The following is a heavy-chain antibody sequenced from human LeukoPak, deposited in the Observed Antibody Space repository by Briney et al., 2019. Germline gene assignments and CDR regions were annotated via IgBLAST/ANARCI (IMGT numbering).Heavy chain of an antibody. CDR1: GYTFTSYD. CDR3: AREYYYDSSGYVRDYYYYYYYMDV. Sequence: ASVKVSCKASGYTFTSYDINWVRQATGQGLEWMGWMNPNSGNTGYAQKFQGRVTITRNTSISTAYMELSSLRSEDTAVYYCAREYYYDSSGYVRDYYYYYYYMDVWGKGTTVTVSS. V-gene: IGHV1-8*03. CDR2: MNPNSGNT. J-gene: IGHJ6*03. D-gene: IGHD3-22*01.